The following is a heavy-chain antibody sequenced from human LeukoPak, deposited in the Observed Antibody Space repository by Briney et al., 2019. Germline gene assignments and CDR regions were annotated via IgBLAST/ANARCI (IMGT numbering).Heavy chain of an antibody. Sequence: ASVKVSCKASGYTFTSYDINWVRQATGQGLEWMGWMNPNSGNTGYAQKFQGRVTITRNTSISTAYMELSSLRSEDTAVYYCARRGYSYGIYYYYMDVWGKGTTVTVSS. J-gene: IGHJ6*03. D-gene: IGHD5-18*01. CDR2: MNPNSGNT. CDR1: GYTFTSYD. V-gene: IGHV1-8*03. CDR3: ARRGYSYGIYYYYMDV.